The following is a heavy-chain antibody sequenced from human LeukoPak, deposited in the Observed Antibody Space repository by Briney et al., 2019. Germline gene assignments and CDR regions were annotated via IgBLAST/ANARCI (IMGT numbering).Heavy chain of an antibody. D-gene: IGHD2-15*01. CDR3: ARSLLGSCTGGTCYIDYYGMDV. J-gene: IGHJ6*02. CDR2: ISSSAAYI. CDR1: GFSFSSYS. Sequence: GGSLRLSCAASGFSFSSYSLNWVRQAPGKGQEWVSSISSSAAYIFYADSLKGRFTISRDNAKNSLYLQMNSLRAEDTAVYYCARSLLGSCTGGTCYIDYYGMDVWGQGTTVTVSS. V-gene: IGHV3-21*01.